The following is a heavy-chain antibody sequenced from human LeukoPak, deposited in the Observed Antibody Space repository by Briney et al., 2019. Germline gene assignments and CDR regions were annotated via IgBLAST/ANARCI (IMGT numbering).Heavy chain of an antibody. CDR2: ISAHDGNT. J-gene: IGHJ4*02. Sequence: ASVKVSCKASGYTFVTYGISWVRQAPGQGLEWMGWISAHDGNTNYAQNLQGRVTMTTDTSTSIAYMELRSLRSDDTAMYYCARAWIMVTSHLDFWGQGTLVTVSS. V-gene: IGHV1-18*04. CDR1: GYTFVTYG. CDR3: ARAWIMVTSHLDF. D-gene: IGHD2-21*02.